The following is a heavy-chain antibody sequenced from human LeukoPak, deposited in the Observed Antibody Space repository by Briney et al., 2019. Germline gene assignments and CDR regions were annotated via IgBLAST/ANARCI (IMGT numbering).Heavy chain of an antibody. J-gene: IGHJ4*02. CDR2: IKQDGSEK. CDR3: VSSHDYSGTGSFDH. CDR1: GFTFSSYW. V-gene: IGHV3-7*01. Sequence: PGGSLRLSCAASGFTFSSYWMIWVRQAPGKGLEWVANIKQDGSEKYYVDSLKGRFTISRDNAKNSLYLQMNSLRAEDTAVYYCVSSHDYSGTGSFDHWGQGLLVTVSS. D-gene: IGHD4-11*01.